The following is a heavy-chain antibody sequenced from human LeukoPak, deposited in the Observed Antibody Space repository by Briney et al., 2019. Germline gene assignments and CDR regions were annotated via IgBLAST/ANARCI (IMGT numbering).Heavy chain of an antibody. J-gene: IGHJ4*02. CDR1: GFTFYSFG. Sequence: SGGSLRLSCAASGFTFYSFGMTWVRQAPGKGLEWVSTISGAGSSTYYADSVKGRFTISRDNSKNMMYLQMNSLRAEDTAVYYCAKKMSSSTGLDYWGQGTLVTVSS. CDR3: AKKMSSSTGLDY. CDR2: ISGAGSST. V-gene: IGHV3-23*01. D-gene: IGHD2-2*01.